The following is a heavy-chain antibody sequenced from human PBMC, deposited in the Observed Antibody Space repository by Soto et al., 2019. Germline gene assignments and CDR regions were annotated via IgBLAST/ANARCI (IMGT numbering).Heavy chain of an antibody. V-gene: IGHV4-34*01. CDR2: INHSGST. CDR3: ARGGYCSSTSCYYFDY. J-gene: IGHJ4*02. Sequence: SETLSLTCAVYGGSFSGCYWSWIRQPPGKGLEWIGEINHSGSTNYNPSLKSRVTISVDTSKNQFSLKLSSVTAADTAVYYCARGGYCSSTSCYYFDYWGQGTLVTVSS. D-gene: IGHD2-2*01. CDR1: GGSFSGCY.